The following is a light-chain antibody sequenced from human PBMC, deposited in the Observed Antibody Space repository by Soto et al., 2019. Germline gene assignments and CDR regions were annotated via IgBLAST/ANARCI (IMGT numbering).Light chain of an antibody. J-gene: IGKJ3*01. CDR2: AAT. CDR3: QQSYNSQFN. Sequence: DIQMTQSPSSLSASVGGRVTITCRESRTTTMYLNWYQQQSGQAPKLLINAATTIRSWVHSRFSGSGSGTDFTLTIDRLQPEDFATYYCQQSYNSQFNFGPGTKGDI. CDR1: RTTTMY. V-gene: IGKV1-39*01.